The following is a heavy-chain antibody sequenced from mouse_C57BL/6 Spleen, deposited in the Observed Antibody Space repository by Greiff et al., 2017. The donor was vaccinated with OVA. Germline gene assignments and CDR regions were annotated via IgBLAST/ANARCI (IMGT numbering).Heavy chain of an antibody. CDR1: GYTFTSYW. J-gene: IGHJ3*01. D-gene: IGHD2-3*01. CDR2: IDPSDSYT. CDR3: ARWDDGYYLFAY. Sequence: QVQLQQSGAELVMPGASVKLSCKASGYTFTSYWMHWVKQRPGQGLEWIGEIDPSDSYTNYNQKFKGKSTLTVDKSSSTAYMQLSSLTSEDSAVYYCARWDDGYYLFAYWGQGTLVTVSA. V-gene: IGHV1-69*01.